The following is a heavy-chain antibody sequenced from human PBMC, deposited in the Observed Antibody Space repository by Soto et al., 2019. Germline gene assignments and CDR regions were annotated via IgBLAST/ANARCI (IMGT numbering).Heavy chain of an antibody. V-gene: IGHV3-74*01. CDR2: INSGGDNT. CDR3: AKGRTGSGVSSSIDV. Sequence: GGSLRLSCAASGFTFSPFGMHWVRHVPGKGPVWVSSINSGGDNTSYADSVKGRFTISRDNSKSTLYLQMSSLRAEDTAVYYCAKGRTGSGVSSSIDVWGQGTTVTVSS. J-gene: IGHJ6*02. CDR1: GFTFSPFG. D-gene: IGHD6-25*01.